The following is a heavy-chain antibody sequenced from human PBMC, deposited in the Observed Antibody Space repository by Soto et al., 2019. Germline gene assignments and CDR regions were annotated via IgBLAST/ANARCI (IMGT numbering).Heavy chain of an antibody. CDR3: ARVEGTRTTNFYHYVDV. Sequence: VQLVQSGAEVKRPGSSVKVSCKAPVGTFSDYNIAWVRQARGQGLEWMGRIIPKLGITNYAHKFQDRVRITADKATSTAHMELTSLRYEDTAVYFCARVEGTRTTNFYHYVDVWGEGTAVTVS. D-gene: IGHD2-8*01. CDR1: VGTFSDYN. V-gene: IGHV1-69*02. J-gene: IGHJ6*03. CDR2: IIPKLGIT.